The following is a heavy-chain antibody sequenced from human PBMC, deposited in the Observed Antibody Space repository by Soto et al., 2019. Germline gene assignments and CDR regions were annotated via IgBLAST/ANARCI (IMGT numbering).Heavy chain of an antibody. J-gene: IGHJ4*02. CDR3: ARDSGASSSPGGYFDY. CDR2: INPSGGST. V-gene: IGHV1-46*01. D-gene: IGHD6-6*01. Sequence: GASVKVSCKASGYTFTSYYMHWVRQAPGQGLEWMGIINPSGGSTSYAQEFQGRVTMTRDTSTSTVYMELSSLRSEDTAVYYCARDSGASSSPGGYFDYWGQGALVTVSS. CDR1: GYTFTSYY.